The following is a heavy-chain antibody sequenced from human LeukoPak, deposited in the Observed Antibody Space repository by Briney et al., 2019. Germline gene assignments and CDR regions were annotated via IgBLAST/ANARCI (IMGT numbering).Heavy chain of an antibody. J-gene: IGHJ6*03. CDR2: INPNSGGT. CDR1: GYTFTGYY. D-gene: IGHD5-18*01. Sequence: ASVKVSCTASGYTFTGYYMHWVRQAPGQGLEWMGWINPNSGGTNYAQKFQGRVTMTRDTSISTAYMELSRLRSDDTAVYYCARVRAASYYYYYYMDVWGKGTTVTVSS. V-gene: IGHV1-2*02. CDR3: ARVRAASYYYYYYMDV.